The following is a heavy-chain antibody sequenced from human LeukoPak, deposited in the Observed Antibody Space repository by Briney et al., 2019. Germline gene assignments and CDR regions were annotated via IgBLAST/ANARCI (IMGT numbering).Heavy chain of an antibody. CDR3: ARARIAAAENWYFDL. CDR1: GGSISSYY. Sequence: SETLSLTCTVSGGSISSYYWSWMRQPAGKGLEWIGRIYTSGSTNYNPSLKSRVTMSVDTSKNQFSLKLSSVTAADTAVYYCARARIAAAENWYFDLWGRGTLVTVSS. V-gene: IGHV4-4*07. D-gene: IGHD6-13*01. CDR2: IYTSGST. J-gene: IGHJ2*01.